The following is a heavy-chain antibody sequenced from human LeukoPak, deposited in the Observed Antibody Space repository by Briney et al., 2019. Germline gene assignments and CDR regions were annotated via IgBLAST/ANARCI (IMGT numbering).Heavy chain of an antibody. Sequence: GGSLRLSCAASGFTFSNAWMSWVRQAPGKGLEWVGRIKSKTDGGTTDYAAPVKGRFTISRDDSKNTAYLQMNRLKIEDTAVYYCTRPGSGIASFDYRGQGILVTVSS. CDR1: GFTFSNAW. J-gene: IGHJ4*02. D-gene: IGHD3-10*01. CDR2: IKSKTDGGTT. CDR3: TRPGSGIASFDY. V-gene: IGHV3-15*01.